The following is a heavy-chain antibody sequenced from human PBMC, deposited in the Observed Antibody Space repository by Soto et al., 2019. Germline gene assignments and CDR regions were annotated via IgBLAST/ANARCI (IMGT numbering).Heavy chain of an antibody. Sequence: SETLSLTCAVYGGSFSGYYWSWIRQPPGKGLEWIGEINHSGSTNYNPSLKSRVTISVDTSKNQFSLKLSSVTAADTAVYYCARDQSYGYGGYYYYGMDVWGQGTTVTVSS. D-gene: IGHD5-18*01. CDR3: ARDQSYGYGGYYYYGMDV. J-gene: IGHJ6*02. V-gene: IGHV4-34*01. CDR2: INHSGST. CDR1: GGSFSGYY.